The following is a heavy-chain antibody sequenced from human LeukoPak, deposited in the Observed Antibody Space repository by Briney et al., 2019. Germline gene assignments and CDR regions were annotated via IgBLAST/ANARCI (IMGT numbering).Heavy chain of an antibody. CDR3: ARNMTAITRLDVFDL. Sequence: SETLSLTCTVSGTSMINSHYWGWIRQSPGKGLEWIGSIYYSGSTFYNPSLKSRITISVDTSKNHFSLELRSVTAADTAIYYCARNMTAITRLDVFDLWGPGTIVTVSS. J-gene: IGHJ3*01. CDR1: GTSMINSHY. D-gene: IGHD2-21*02. CDR2: IYYSGST. V-gene: IGHV4-39*02.